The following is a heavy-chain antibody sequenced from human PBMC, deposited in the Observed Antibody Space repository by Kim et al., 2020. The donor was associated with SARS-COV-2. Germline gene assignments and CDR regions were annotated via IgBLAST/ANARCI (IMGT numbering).Heavy chain of an antibody. V-gene: IGHV1-2*02. CDR3: RRGGEIAAKLCHDY. CDR2: SNHNSGGT. Sequence: ASVKVSCKASGYTFTGYYMHWVRQAPGEGLEWIGWSNHNSGGTEYAEKFQGMVTMKRDTSIRTVHKELNGLRSDDTAVYYCRRGGEIAAKLCHDYEGQG. D-gene: IGHD3-16*01. J-gene: IGHJ4*02. CDR1: GYTFTGYY.